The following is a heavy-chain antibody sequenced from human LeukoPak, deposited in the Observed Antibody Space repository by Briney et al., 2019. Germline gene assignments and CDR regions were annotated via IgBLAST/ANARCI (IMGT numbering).Heavy chain of an antibody. V-gene: IGHV3-21*01. J-gene: IGHJ1*01. Sequence: GGSLRLSCAASGFTFSSYSMNWVRQAPGKGLEWVSSISSSSSYIYYADSVKGRFTISRDNAKNSLYLQMNSLRAEDTAVYYCASIVPGEAHFQHWGQGTLVTVSS. D-gene: IGHD2-15*01. CDR3: ASIVPGEAHFQH. CDR1: GFTFSSYS. CDR2: ISSSSSYI.